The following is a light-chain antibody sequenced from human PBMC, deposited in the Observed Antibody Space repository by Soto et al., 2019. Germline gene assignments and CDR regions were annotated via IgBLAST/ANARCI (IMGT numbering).Light chain of an antibody. J-gene: IGKJ5*01. CDR1: QNINNY. V-gene: IGKV1-33*01. Sequence: DIQMTQSPSSLSASVGDRVTITCQASQNINNYLNWYKQKPGRAPKLLIYDASNLEAGVPSRFRGSGSGTDFTFTISRLQTEDIAAYYCQQYENLPTFGQGTRQEIK. CDR3: QQYENLPT. CDR2: DAS.